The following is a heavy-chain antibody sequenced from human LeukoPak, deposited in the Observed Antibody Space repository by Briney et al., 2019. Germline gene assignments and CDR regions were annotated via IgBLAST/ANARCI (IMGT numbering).Heavy chain of an antibody. Sequence: PGRSLRLSCAASGFTFSSYAMSWVSQAPGKGLEWDSAISGSGGSTYYADSVKGRFTISRDNSQNTLYLKMNSLRAEDTAVYYCSDWFDPWGQGTLVTVSS. J-gene: IGHJ5*02. CDR2: ISGSGGST. CDR3: SDWFDP. V-gene: IGHV3-23*01. CDR1: GFTFSSYA.